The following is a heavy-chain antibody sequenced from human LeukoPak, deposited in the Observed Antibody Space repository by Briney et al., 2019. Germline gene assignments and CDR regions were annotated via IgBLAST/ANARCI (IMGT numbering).Heavy chain of an antibody. V-gene: IGHV3-43*02. J-gene: IGHJ4*02. Sequence: PGGSLRLSCAASGFTFSDYDMNWVRQAPGKGLEWVSLIYGGGGSTYYADSVKRRLTISRDNSKNSLYLQMNSLRTENTALYYCAKDMMGSTSSPDYWGQGTLVTVSS. D-gene: IGHD2-2*01. CDR3: AKDMMGSTSSPDY. CDR2: IYGGGGST. CDR1: GFTFSDYD.